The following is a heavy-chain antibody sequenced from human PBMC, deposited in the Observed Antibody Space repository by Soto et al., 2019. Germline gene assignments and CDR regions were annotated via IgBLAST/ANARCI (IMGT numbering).Heavy chain of an antibody. Sequence: VQLVESGGGLVQPGGSLRLSCAASGFTFSSYSMNWVRQAPGKGLEWVSYISSSSSTIYYADSVKGRFTISRDNAKNSLYLQMNSLRDEDTAVYYCATHYYDFWSGYSYYFDYWGQGTLVTVSS. CDR3: ATHYYDFWSGYSYYFDY. D-gene: IGHD3-3*01. CDR1: GFTFSSYS. CDR2: ISSSSSTI. J-gene: IGHJ4*02. V-gene: IGHV3-48*02.